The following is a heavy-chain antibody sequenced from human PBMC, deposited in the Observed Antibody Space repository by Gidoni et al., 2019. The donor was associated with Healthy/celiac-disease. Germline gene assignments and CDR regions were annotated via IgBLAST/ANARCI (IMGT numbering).Heavy chain of an antibody. Sequence: EVQLVDSGGGLVNPVGSLILSCAASCFTFSSYSMNWVRQAPGKGLEWVSSISRSSSYIYYGDSVKGRFTIARENAKNSLYLQMNSLRAEDTAVYYCARHYDILTGYYPFFDYWGQGTLVTV. CDR1: CFTFSSYS. CDR2: ISRSSSYI. D-gene: IGHD3-9*01. V-gene: IGHV3-21*01. J-gene: IGHJ4*02. CDR3: ARHYDILTGYYPFFDY.